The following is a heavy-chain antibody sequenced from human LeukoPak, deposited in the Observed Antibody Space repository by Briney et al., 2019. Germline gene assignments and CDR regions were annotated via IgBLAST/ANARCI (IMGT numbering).Heavy chain of an antibody. Sequence: SETLSLTCAVYGGSFSGYYWSWIRQPPGKGLEWIGEINHSGSTNYNPSLKSRVTISVDTSKNQFSLKLSSVTAADTAVYYCARDRPRGYFDWLPLHYFDYWGQGTLVTVS. CDR3: ARDRPRGYFDWLPLHYFDY. CDR1: GGSFSGYY. CDR2: INHSGST. J-gene: IGHJ4*02. V-gene: IGHV4-34*01. D-gene: IGHD3-9*01.